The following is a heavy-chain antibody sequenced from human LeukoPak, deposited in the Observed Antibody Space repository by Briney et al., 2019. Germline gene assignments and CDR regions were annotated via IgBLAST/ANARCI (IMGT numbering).Heavy chain of an antibody. Sequence: SETLSLTCTVSGGSISGYYWGWIRQPPGKGLEWFGSVDHSGGTYYKPSLSSRVSISVDTSKNQFSLKLSSVTAADTAVYYCAGSDYYDSSGYYFDAFDIWGQGTMVTVTS. CDR3: AGSDYYDSSGYYFDAFDI. D-gene: IGHD3-22*01. J-gene: IGHJ3*02. CDR1: GGSISGYY. CDR2: VDHSGGT. V-gene: IGHV4-38-2*02.